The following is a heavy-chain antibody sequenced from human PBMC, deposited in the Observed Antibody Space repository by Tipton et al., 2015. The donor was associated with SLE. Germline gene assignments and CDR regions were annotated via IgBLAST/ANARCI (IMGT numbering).Heavy chain of an antibody. Sequence: SLRLSCAASGFTFSNYGMNWVRQAPGEGLEWVSSISSSSSYIHCADSVKGRFTISRDNAKDSLYLQMNSLRAEDTAVYYCARDATTVVTPDYFDDWGQGTLVTVSS. V-gene: IGHV3-21*01. J-gene: IGHJ4*02. CDR2: ISSSSSYI. CDR3: ARDATTVVTPDYFDD. D-gene: IGHD4-23*01. CDR1: GFTFSNYG.